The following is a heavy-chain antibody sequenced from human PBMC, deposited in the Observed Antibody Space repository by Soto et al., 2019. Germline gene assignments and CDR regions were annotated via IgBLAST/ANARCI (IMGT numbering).Heavy chain of an antibody. V-gene: IGHV4-59*01. J-gene: IGHJ6*02. D-gene: IGHD3-9*01. CDR3: ARVLNYDILTGYYSGMDV. Sequence: SETLSLTCAVSGDSIINYYWSWIRQPPGKGLEWIGYIYDSGNTNYSPSLQSRVTMSVDRSKNQFSLALNSVTAADTAVYYCARVLNYDILTGYYSGMDVWGQGTTVTVSS. CDR1: GDSIINYY. CDR2: IYDSGNT.